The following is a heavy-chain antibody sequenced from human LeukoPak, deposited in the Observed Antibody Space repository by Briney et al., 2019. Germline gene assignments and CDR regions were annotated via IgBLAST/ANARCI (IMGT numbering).Heavy chain of an antibody. V-gene: IGHV4-31*03. CDR1: GGSISSGGYY. CDR3: ASGPRNWFDP. J-gene: IGHJ5*02. Sequence: SQTLPLTCTVSGGSISSGGYYWSWIRQHPGKGLEWVGYIYYSGSTYYNPSLKSRVTISVDTSKNQFSLKLSSVTAADTAVYYCASGPRNWFDPWGQGTLVTVSS. CDR2: IYYSGST.